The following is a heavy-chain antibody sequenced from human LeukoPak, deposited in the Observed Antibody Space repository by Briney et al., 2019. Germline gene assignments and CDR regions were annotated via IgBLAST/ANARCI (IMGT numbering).Heavy chain of an antibody. CDR3: ARGAPYEWYFDL. Sequence: TSETLSLTCTVSGGSISSYYWSWIRQPPGKGLEWIGYIYYSGGTNYNPSLKSRVTISVDTSKNQFSLKLSSVTAADTAVYYCARGAPYEWYFDLLGRGTLVTVSS. CDR1: GGSISSYY. CDR2: IYYSGGT. V-gene: IGHV4-59*01. D-gene: IGHD3-3*01. J-gene: IGHJ2*01.